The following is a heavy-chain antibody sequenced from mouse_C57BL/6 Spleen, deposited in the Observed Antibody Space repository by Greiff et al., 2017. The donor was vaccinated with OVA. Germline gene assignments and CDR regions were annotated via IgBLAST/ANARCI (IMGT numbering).Heavy chain of an antibody. CDR2: IWSGGST. J-gene: IGHJ1*03. CDR1: GFSLTSYG. V-gene: IGHV2-2*01. CDR3: ARSFYYDYDGYFDV. Sequence: VQVVESGPGLVQPSQSLSITCTVSGFSLTSYGVHWVRQSPGKGLEWLGVIWSGGSTDYNAAFISRLSISKDNSKSQVFFKMNSLQADDTAIYYCARSFYYDYDGYFDVWGTGTTVTVSS. D-gene: IGHD2-4*01.